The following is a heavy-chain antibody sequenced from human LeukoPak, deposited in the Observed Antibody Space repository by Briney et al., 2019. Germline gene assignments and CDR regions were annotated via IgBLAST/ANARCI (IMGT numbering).Heavy chain of an antibody. V-gene: IGHV4-59*12. Sequence: SETLSLTCTVSGGSISSYYWSWIRQPPGKGLEWIGYIYYSGSTNYNPSLKSRVTISVDTSKNQFSLKLSSVTAADTAVYYCASGPPIDYWGQGTLVTVSS. CDR2: IYYSGST. CDR3: ASGPPIDY. CDR1: GGSISSYY. J-gene: IGHJ4*02.